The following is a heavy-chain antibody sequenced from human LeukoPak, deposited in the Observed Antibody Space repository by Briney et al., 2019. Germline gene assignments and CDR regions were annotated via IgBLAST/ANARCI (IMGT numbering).Heavy chain of an antibody. CDR1: GFTFSSYG. Sequence: GGSLRLSCAASGFTFSSYGMHWVRQAPGKGLEWVAFIRYDGSNKYYADSVKGRFTISRDNSKNTLYLQMNSLRAEDTAVYYCAALCSSTSCYRGTFDYWGQGTLVTVSS. CDR2: IRYDGSNK. D-gene: IGHD2-2*02. J-gene: IGHJ4*02. V-gene: IGHV3-30*02. CDR3: AALCSSTSCYRGTFDY.